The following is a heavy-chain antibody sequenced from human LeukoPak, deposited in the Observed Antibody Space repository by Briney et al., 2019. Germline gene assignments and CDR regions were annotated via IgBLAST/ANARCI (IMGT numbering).Heavy chain of an antibody. D-gene: IGHD6-13*01. V-gene: IGHV1-8*01. CDR2: MNPNIGNT. J-gene: IGHJ6*02. CDR3: ARSPLGIAAAGTDYYYGMDV. Sequence: ASVKVSCKASGYTFTSYDINWVRQATGQGLEWMGWMNPNIGNTCYAQKFQSRVTMPRKTSISTAYMELRSLRSAETAVYYCARSPLGIAAAGTDYYYGMDVWGQGTTVTVSS. CDR1: GYTFTSYD.